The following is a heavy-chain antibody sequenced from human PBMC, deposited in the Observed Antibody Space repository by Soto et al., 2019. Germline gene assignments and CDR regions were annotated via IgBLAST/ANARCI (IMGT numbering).Heavy chain of an antibody. CDR3: ARGWIRGTGTYDS. D-gene: IGHD5-18*01. CDR2: IFYSGTT. V-gene: IGHV4-31*03. Sequence: QVQLQQSGPGLVKPSQTLSLTCTVSGDSVNSGRYYWHWIRQLPGKGLEWIGYIFYSGTTYYNPSLMSRVTISLDTSKNDLSLKLTSVTVADTAVYFCARGWIRGTGTYDSWGQGTLVTVSS. J-gene: IGHJ4*02. CDR1: GDSVNSGRYY.